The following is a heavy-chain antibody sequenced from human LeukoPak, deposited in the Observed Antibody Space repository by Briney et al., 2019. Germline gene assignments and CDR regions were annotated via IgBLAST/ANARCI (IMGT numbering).Heavy chain of an antibody. V-gene: IGHV3-66*01. CDR1: GFTVSTNY. J-gene: IGHJ4*02. D-gene: IGHD3-9*01. CDR3: AKGLVYDSLTQILGY. Sequence: GGSLRLSCAASGFTVSTNYMSWVRQAPGKGLEWVSVIYSGDTTFYADSVRGKFTISRDNSKNTLYLQMNSLRAEDTAVYYCAKGLVYDSLTQILGYWGQGTLVTVSS. CDR2: IYSGDTT.